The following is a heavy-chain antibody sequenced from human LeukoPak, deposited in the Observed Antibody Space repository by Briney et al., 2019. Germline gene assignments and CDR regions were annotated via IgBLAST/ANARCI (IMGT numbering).Heavy chain of an antibody. D-gene: IGHD3-22*01. J-gene: IGHJ6*02. CDR2: IYHSGST. CDR3: ARAGGLRNYYDSSGYYSWYYGMDV. V-gene: IGHV4-38-2*02. CDR1: GYSISSGYY. Sequence: TSETLSLTCTVSGYSISSGYYWGWIRQPPGKGLEWIGSIYHSGSTYYNPSLKSRVTISVDTSKNQFSLKLSSVTAADTAVYYCARAGGLRNYYDSSGYYSWYYGMDVWGQGTTVTVSS.